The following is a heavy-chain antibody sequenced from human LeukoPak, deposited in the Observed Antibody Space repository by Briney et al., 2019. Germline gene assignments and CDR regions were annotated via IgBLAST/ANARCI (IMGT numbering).Heavy chain of an antibody. J-gene: IGHJ3*02. Sequence: PSETLSLTCSVSGGPISSYSWSWIRQPPGKGLEGIGSIYYCGSTNYNTSLKGRVTMSVDTSKNQFTLTLCSVTAADTAVYYCARHGGESIVAMILHAFDIWGQGTMVTVSS. D-gene: IGHD5-12*01. CDR2: IYYCGST. V-gene: IGHV4-59*08. CDR1: GGPISSYS. CDR3: ARHGGESIVAMILHAFDI.